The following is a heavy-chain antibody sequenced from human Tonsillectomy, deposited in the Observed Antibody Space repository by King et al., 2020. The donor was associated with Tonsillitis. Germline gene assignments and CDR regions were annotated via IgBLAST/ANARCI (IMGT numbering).Heavy chain of an antibody. D-gene: IGHD3-22*01. CDR2: FYHSGTT. CDR1: GCSISTGHY. Sequence: VQLQESGPGLVKPSETLSLTCAVSGCSISTGHYWGWIRQPPGKGLEWIGSFYHSGTTYYTPSLKSRVTISVDTSRNQFSLKLSSVTAADTAVYYCAKDMNYYDSSDRYFDLWGRGTLVTVSS. V-gene: IGHV4-38-2*01. CDR3: AKDMNYYDSSDRYFDL. J-gene: IGHJ2*01.